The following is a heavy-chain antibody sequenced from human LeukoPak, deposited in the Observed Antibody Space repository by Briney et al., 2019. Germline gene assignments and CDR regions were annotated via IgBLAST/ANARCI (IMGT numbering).Heavy chain of an antibody. D-gene: IGHD6-19*01. V-gene: IGHV1-18*01. J-gene: IGHJ4*02. CDR1: GYTFTSYG. Sequence: ASVKVSCKASGYTFTSYGISWVRQAPGQGLEWMGWISAYNGNTNYAQKLQGRVTMTTDTSTSTAYMELRSLRSDDTAVYYCARDSRMTSGWYNRENFDYWGQGTLVTVSS. CDR2: ISAYNGNT. CDR3: ARDSRMTSGWYNRENFDY.